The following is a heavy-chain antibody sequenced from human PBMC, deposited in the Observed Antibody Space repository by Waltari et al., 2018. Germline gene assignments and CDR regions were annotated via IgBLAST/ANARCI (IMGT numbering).Heavy chain of an antibody. J-gene: IGHJ6*02. CDR1: GGSFSGYY. D-gene: IGHD2-15*01. CDR3: ARGLRYCSGGSCYPVQGGIYYYYYGMDV. V-gene: IGHV4-34*01. Sequence: QVQLQQWGAGLLKPSETLSLTCAVYGGSFSGYYWSWIRQPPGKGLEWIGEINHSGSTNHNPSLKSRVTISVDTSKNQFSLKLSSVTAADTAVYYCARGLRYCSGGSCYPVQGGIYYYYYGMDVWGQGTTVTVSS. CDR2: INHSGST.